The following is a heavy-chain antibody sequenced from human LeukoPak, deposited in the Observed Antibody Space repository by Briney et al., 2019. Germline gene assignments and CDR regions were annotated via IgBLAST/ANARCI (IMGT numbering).Heavy chain of an antibody. J-gene: IGHJ4*02. V-gene: IGHV3-7*01. CDR2: IMNDGSEK. Sequence: GGSLRLSCAASGFPFSTYWITWVRQAPGKGLEWVANIMNDGSEKYYVDSVKGRFTISRDNAENSLFLQMNSLRVEDTAIYYCTRDSGLTGYDLLDYWGQGTLVTVSS. D-gene: IGHD5-12*01. CDR3: TRDSGLTGYDLLDY. CDR1: GFPFSTYW.